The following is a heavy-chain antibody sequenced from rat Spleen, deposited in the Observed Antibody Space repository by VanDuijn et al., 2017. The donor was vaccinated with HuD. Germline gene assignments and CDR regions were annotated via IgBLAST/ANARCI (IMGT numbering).Heavy chain of an antibody. J-gene: IGHJ2*01. CDR2: IWSGGTT. CDR1: GFSLTNYG. CDR3: ARSAKYYYYGRYYYVHFDY. Sequence: QVQLKESGPGLVQPSQTLSLTCTVSGFSLTNYGVSWVRQPPGKGLEWIGAIWSGGTTHYSSALKSRLSISRDTSKSHVLLNMNSLQSQAFAMYFCARSAKYYYYGRYYYVHFDYWGQGVMVTVSS. V-gene: IGHV2-16*01. D-gene: IGHD1-12*02.